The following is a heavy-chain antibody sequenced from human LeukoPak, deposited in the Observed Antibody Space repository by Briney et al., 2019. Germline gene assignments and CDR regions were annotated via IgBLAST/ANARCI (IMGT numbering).Heavy chain of an antibody. Sequence: GGSLKLSCAASGFTFSTYWMTWVRQAPGKGLEWVANINQGGSESYYVDSVKGRFTISRDNAESSLYLQLSSLGAEDTAVYYCTRGGGNFDYWGQGTLVTVSS. V-gene: IGHV3-7*01. J-gene: IGHJ4*02. CDR1: GFTFSTYW. CDR3: TRGGGNFDY. CDR2: INQGGSES. D-gene: IGHD3-10*01.